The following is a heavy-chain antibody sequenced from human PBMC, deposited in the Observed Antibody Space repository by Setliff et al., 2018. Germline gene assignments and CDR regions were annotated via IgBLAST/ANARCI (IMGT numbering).Heavy chain of an antibody. Sequence: SETLSLTCTVSGGSVRSHYWSWIRHSPGKGLEWIGFIFYSGDTKSNPSLKSRVTISVDTSKNQFSLKLSSVTAADTAVYYCAREGGGGSDHWGQGTLVTVSS. CDR3: AREGGGGSDH. D-gene: IGHD3-16*01. CDR1: GGSVRSHY. J-gene: IGHJ5*02. CDR2: IFYSGDT. V-gene: IGHV4-59*02.